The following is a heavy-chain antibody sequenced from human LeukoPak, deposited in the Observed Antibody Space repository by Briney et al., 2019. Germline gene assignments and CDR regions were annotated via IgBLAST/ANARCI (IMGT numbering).Heavy chain of an antibody. CDR3: AKDVFYSSGYYFDY. Sequence: GGSLRLSCAASGLTFDDYAMHWVRQAPGKGLERVSGISWNSGSIGYADSVKGRFTISRDNAKNSLYLQMNSLRAEDTALYYCAKDVFYSSGYYFDYWGQGTLVTVSS. V-gene: IGHV3-9*01. CDR1: GLTFDDYA. CDR2: ISWNSGSI. D-gene: IGHD3-22*01. J-gene: IGHJ4*02.